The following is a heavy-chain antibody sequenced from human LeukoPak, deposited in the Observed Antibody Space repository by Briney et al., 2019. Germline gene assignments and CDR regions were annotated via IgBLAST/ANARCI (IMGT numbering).Heavy chain of an antibody. Sequence: GGSLTLSCAASGFTFSSYWMHWVRHAPGKALVWVSRSNPDGSSTSDADSVKGRFTISRDNAKSTLYLQLNSLRVEDTAVYYCAAVVGANPFDYWGQGTLVTVSS. CDR2: SNPDGSST. V-gene: IGHV3-74*01. CDR1: GFTFSSYW. J-gene: IGHJ4*02. CDR3: AAVVGANPFDY. D-gene: IGHD1-26*01.